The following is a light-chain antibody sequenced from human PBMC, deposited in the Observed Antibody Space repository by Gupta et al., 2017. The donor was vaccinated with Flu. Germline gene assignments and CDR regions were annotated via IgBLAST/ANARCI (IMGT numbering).Light chain of an antibody. CDR3: QQYNNWPSYT. V-gene: IGKV3-15*01. CDR1: QSVSSN. Sequence: EIVMTQSPATLSVSPGERATLSCRASQSVSSNFAWYQQKPGQAPRLLIYGASTRATGIPARFSGSGSGTEFTLTISSLQSEDFAVYDCQQYNNWPSYTFGQGTKLEIK. J-gene: IGKJ2*01. CDR2: GAS.